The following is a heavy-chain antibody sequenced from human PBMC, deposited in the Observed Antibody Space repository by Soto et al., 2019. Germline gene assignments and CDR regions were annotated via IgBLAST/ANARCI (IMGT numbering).Heavy chain of an antibody. CDR2: IYYSGST. J-gene: IGHJ4*02. D-gene: IGHD4-17*01. Sequence: PSETLSLTCTVSGGSISSYYWSWIRQPPGKGLEWIGYIYYSGSTNHNPPLKSRVTISVDTSKNQFSLKLSSVTAADTAVYYCARRYGGHFDYWGQGTLVTVSS. V-gene: IGHV4-59*08. CDR1: GGSISSYY. CDR3: ARRYGGHFDY.